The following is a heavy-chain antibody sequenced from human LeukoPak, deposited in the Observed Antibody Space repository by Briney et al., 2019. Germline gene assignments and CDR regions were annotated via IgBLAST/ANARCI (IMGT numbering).Heavy chain of an antibody. J-gene: IGHJ4*02. CDR1: GFTFPNYD. CDR2: ISDSGHDT. V-gene: IGHV3-23*01. CDR3: ATGEYYFDF. D-gene: IGHD3-16*01. Sequence: PGGSLRLSCAASGFTFPNYDMSWVRQAPGKGLEWDSTISDSGHDTSYADSVKGRFTISRDNSKNTLYLQMSSLRAEDTALYYCATGEYYFDFWGQGTLVTVSS.